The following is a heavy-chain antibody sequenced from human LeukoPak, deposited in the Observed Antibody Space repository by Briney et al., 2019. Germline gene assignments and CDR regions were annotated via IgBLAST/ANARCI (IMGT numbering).Heavy chain of an antibody. Sequence: TGGSLRLSCAASGFTFSSYSMNWVRHAPGKGLEWVSSISSSSSYIYYADSVKGRFTISRDNAKNSLYLQMNSVRAEDTAVYYCARDAVQGYCSCGSCYPEGGFDPWGQGTLVTVSS. CDR3: ARDAVQGYCSCGSCYPEGGFDP. CDR1: GFTFSSYS. V-gene: IGHV3-21*01. D-gene: IGHD2-15*01. CDR2: ISSSSSYI. J-gene: IGHJ5*02.